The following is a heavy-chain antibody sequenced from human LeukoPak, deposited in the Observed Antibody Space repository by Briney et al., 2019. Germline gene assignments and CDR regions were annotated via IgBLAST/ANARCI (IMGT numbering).Heavy chain of an antibody. D-gene: IGHD2-2*01. CDR3: ARQLGYCSSTSCYADKVDY. J-gene: IGHJ4*02. CDR2: IYYSGST. CDR1: GGSISSSSYY. Sequence: PSETLSLTCTVSGGSISSSSYYWGWLRQPPGKGLEGIGSIYYSGSTYYNPSLKSRVTISVDTHKNQLPLKLSSVTAADTAVYYCARQLGYCSSTSCYADKVDYWGQGTLVTVSS. V-gene: IGHV4-39*01.